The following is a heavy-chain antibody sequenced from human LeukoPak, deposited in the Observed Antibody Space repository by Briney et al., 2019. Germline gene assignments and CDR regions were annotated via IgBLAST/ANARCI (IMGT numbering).Heavy chain of an antibody. D-gene: IGHD3-22*01. CDR2: IYTSGST. CDR3: ARGARGGSYYYDSSGYYGALENNWFDP. Sequence: PSETLSLTCTVSGGSISSGSYYWSWIRQPAGKGLEWIGRIYTSGSTNYNPSLKSRVTISVDTSKNQFSLKLSSVTAADTAVYYCARGARGGSYYYDSSGYYGALENNWFDPWGQGTLVTVSS. CDR1: GGSISSGSYY. J-gene: IGHJ5*02. V-gene: IGHV4-61*02.